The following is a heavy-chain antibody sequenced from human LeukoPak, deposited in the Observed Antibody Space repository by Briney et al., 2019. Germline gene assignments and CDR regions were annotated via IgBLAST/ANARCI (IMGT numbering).Heavy chain of an antibody. V-gene: IGHV4-39*01. CDR1: GGSISSSSFF. D-gene: IGHD2-2*01. CDR3: ATVLLSSGGYCSSTSCSPFDC. CDR2: VSYSGTT. Sequence: PSETLSLTCTVSGGSISSSSFFWAWIRQPPGKGLEWIGTVSYSGTTYYSPSLKSRVTISVDTSKNQFSLRLTSVTAADTAVYFCATVLLSSGGYCSSTSCSPFDCWGQGTLVTASS. J-gene: IGHJ4*02.